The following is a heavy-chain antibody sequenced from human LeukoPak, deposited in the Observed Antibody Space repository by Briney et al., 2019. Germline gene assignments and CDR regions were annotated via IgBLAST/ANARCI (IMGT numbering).Heavy chain of an antibody. CDR3: AKGGIGYCSSTSCYVFPFDP. V-gene: IGHV3-23*01. CDR2: ISGSGGST. D-gene: IGHD2-2*01. Sequence: PGGSLRLSCAASGFTFSNYAMSWVRQAPGKGLEWVSVISGSGGSTYYADSVKGRFTISRDNSENTLFLQMNSLRAEDTAVYYCAKGGIGYCSSTSCYVFPFDPWGQGTLVTVSS. J-gene: IGHJ5*02. CDR1: GFTFSNYA.